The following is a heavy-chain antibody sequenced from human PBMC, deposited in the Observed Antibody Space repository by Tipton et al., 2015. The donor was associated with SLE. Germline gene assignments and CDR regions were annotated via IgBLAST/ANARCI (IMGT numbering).Heavy chain of an antibody. CDR2: IYTSGST. Sequence: TLSLTCTVSGGSISSYYWSWIRQPAGKGLEWIGRIYTSGSTNYNPSLKSRVTMSVGTSKNQFSLKLSSVTAADTAVYYCARDQDNWSPALFDIWGQGTMVTVSS. D-gene: IGHD1-20*01. V-gene: IGHV4-4*07. J-gene: IGHJ3*02. CDR1: GGSISSYY. CDR3: ARDQDNWSPALFDI.